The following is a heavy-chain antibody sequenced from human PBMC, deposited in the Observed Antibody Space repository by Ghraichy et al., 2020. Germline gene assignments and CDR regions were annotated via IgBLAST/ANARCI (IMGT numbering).Heavy chain of an antibody. V-gene: IGHV3-30*02. CDR1: GFTFSRYG. CDR2: IRYDGSNK. Sequence: GGSLRLSCAASGFTFSRYGMHWVRQAPGKGLEWAAFIRYDGSNKNYADSVKGRFTISRDNSKNTLYLQMNSLRAEDTAVYYCAKGLLVGATQAFDYWGQGTLVTVSS. D-gene: IGHD1-26*01. J-gene: IGHJ4*02. CDR3: AKGLLVGATQAFDY.